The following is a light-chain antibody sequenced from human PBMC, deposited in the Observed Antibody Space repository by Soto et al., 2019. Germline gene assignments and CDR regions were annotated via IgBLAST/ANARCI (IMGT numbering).Light chain of an antibody. J-gene: IGKJ1*01. CDR2: GAS. V-gene: IGKV3-15*01. CDR3: QTVRA. Sequence: EIVMTQSPATLSVSPGERATLSCRASQSVSSNLAWYQQKPGQAPRLLIYGASTRATGIPARFSGSGSGTEFTLTISSLHSEDFAVYYCQTVRAFGQGTKVHI. CDR1: QSVSSN.